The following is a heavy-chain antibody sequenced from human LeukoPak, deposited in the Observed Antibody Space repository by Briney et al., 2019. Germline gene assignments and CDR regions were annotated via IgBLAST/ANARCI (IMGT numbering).Heavy chain of an antibody. CDR2: ISWNSGSI. D-gene: IGHD1-1*01. CDR3: AKDSTTGIDY. CDR1: GFSFDDYA. V-gene: IGHV3-9*01. Sequence: ALRLSCAASGFSFDDYAMHWVRQAPGKGLEWVAGISWNSGSIDYVDSVKGRFTISRDNAKNSLYLQMNSLRAEDTALYYCAKDSTTGIDYWGQGTLVTVSS. J-gene: IGHJ4*02.